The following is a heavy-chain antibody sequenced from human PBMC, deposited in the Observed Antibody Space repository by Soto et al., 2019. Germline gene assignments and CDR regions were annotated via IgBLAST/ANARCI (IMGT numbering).Heavy chain of an antibody. D-gene: IGHD1-26*01. Sequence: ASVKVSCKASGYTFTSYAMHWVRQAPGQRLEWMGRINAGNGNIKYSQKFQGRVAITRDTSASTAYMELSSLRSEDTALYYCARLVRSWELAEGTFDIWGQGTMVTVSS. V-gene: IGHV1-3*01. J-gene: IGHJ3*02. CDR2: INAGNGNI. CDR1: GYTFTSYA. CDR3: ARLVRSWELAEGTFDI.